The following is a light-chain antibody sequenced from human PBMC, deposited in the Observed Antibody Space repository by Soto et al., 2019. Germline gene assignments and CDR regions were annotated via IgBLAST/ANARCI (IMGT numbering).Light chain of an antibody. CDR2: GAS. J-gene: IGKJ5*01. CDR3: QQYNNWPFS. V-gene: IGKV3-20*01. CDR1: QSVSSSY. Sequence: EIVLTQSPGTLSLSPWERDTLSCRASQSVSSSYLAWYQQQPGQAPRLLIYGASIRATGVPARFSGTGSETDFTLTISGLQPEDSAVYFCQQYNNWPFSFGQGTRLEIK.